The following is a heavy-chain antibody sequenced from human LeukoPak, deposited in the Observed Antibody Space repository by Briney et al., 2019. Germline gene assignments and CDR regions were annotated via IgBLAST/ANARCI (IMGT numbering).Heavy chain of an antibody. J-gene: IGHJ4*02. D-gene: IGHD2-8*01. CDR3: ARAGWSDY. CDR1: GFTFSHYD. Sequence: GGSLRLSCAASGFTFSHYDMNWVRQAPGKGLKWVSFISTSSRSIYYADSVKGRFTISRDNAKNSLYLQMNSLRDDDTALYFCARAGWSDYWGQGTLVTVSS. CDR2: ISTSSRSI. V-gene: IGHV3-48*02.